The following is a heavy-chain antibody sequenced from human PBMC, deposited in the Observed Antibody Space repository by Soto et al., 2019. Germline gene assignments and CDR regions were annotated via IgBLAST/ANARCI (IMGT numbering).Heavy chain of an antibody. CDR3: AKDFDYYYYAMDV. J-gene: IGHJ6*02. D-gene: IGHD3-3*01. CDR1: GYTFTSYA. CDR2: INAGNGNT. V-gene: IGHV1-3*01. Sequence: QVQLVQSGAEMKKPGASVKVSCTASGYTFTSYAIHWVRQAPGQTLEWMGWINAGNGNTKYSEKLQGRVTITRDTSASTAYMELGSLISEDTAVYYCAKDFDYYYYAMDVWGQGTTVSVSS.